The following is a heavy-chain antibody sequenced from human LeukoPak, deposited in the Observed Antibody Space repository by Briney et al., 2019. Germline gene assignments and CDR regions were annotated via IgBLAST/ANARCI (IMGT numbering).Heavy chain of an antibody. CDR3: ATTRWPRYYFDY. CDR2: ISGSGGST. J-gene: IGHJ4*02. Sequence: GGSLRLSCAASGFTFSDYSMNWVRQAPGRGLEWVSAISGSGGSTYYADSVKGRFTISRDNSKNTLYLQMNSLRAEDTAVYYCATTRWPRYYFDYWGQGTLVTVSS. CDR1: GFTFSDYS. V-gene: IGHV3-23*01. D-gene: IGHD1/OR15-1a*01.